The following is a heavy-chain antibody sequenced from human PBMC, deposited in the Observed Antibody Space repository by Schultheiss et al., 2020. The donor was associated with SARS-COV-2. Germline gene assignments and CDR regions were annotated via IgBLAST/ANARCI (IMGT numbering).Heavy chain of an antibody. D-gene: IGHD2-2*01. CDR2: ISGSGGST. V-gene: IGHV3-23*01. CDR1: GFTFSSYA. CDR3: ARVIAKDIVVVPAPYYFDY. J-gene: IGHJ4*02. Sequence: GGSLRLSCAASGFTFSSYAMSWVRQAPGKGLEWVSAISGSGGSTYYADSVKGRFTISRDNSKNTLYLQMNSLRAEDTAVYYCARVIAKDIVVVPAPYYFDYWGQGTLVTAPQ.